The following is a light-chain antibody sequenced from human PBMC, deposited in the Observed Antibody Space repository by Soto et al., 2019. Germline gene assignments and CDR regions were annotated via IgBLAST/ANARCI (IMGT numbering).Light chain of an antibody. CDR2: AAS. J-gene: IGKJ1*01. Sequence: DIQMTQSPSSLSASVGDRVTITCRASQSISGYVNWYQQKPGKAPKVLVFAASNLQSGVPSRFSGSGSATDFTLTISSLQPEDFATYYFQQSYSTPRTFGQGTKVEIK. CDR3: QQSYSTPRT. V-gene: IGKV1-39*01. CDR1: QSISGY.